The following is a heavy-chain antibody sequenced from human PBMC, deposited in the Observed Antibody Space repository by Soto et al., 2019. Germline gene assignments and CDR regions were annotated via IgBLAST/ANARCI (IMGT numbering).Heavy chain of an antibody. CDR3: ARDLSSTWYPLDY. V-gene: IGHV3-23*01. CDR2: ISGSGGST. Sequence: EVQLLESGGGLVQPGGSLRLSCAASGFTFSDYAMTWIRQAPGKGLEWVSVISGSGGSTFYADSVQGRFTIFSDSSKNTVYLQMNSLRVEDTAVYYCARDLSSTWYPLDYWGQGTLVTVSS. J-gene: IGHJ4*02. D-gene: IGHD6-13*01. CDR1: GFTFSDYA.